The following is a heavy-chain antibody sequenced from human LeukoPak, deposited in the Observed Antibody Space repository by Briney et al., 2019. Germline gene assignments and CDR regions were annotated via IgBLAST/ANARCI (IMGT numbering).Heavy chain of an antibody. J-gene: IGHJ4*02. V-gene: IGHV3-43*02. CDR3: AKDISLSGYSYGYHFDY. CDR2: ISGDGGRT. CDR1: GFTFDDYA. Sequence: GGSLRLSCAASGFTFDDYAMYWVRQAPGKGLEWVSLISGDGGRTYYADSVKGRFTISRDNSKSSLYLEMNSLRSEDTALYYCAKDISLSGYSYGYHFDYWGQGTLVTVSS. D-gene: IGHD5-18*01.